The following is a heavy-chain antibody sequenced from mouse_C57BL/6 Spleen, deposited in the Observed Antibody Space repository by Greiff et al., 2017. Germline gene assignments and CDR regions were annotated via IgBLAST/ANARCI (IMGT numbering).Heavy chain of an antibody. CDR1: GFNIKDDY. V-gene: IGHV14-4*01. CDR3: TSDWDYYAMDY. D-gene: IGHD4-1*01. CDR2: IDPENGDT. J-gene: IGHJ4*01. Sequence: VQLKQSGAELVRPGASVKLSCTASGFNIKDDYMHWVKQRPEQGLEWIGWIDPENGDTEYASKFQGKATITADTSSNTAYLQLSSLTSEDTAVYYCTSDWDYYAMDYWGQGTSVTVSS.